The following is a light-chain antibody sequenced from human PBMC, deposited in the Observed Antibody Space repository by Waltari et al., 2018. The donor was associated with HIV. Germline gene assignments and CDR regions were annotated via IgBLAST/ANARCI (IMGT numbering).Light chain of an antibody. CDR1: QSVSSY. CDR3: QHRNHWPPEYT. Sequence: EIVLTQSPATLSLSPVERATLPCRASQSVSSYLAWYQQKPGQSPRLLIYDASNRATGIPARFSGSGSGTDFTLTISSLEPEDFAVYYCQHRNHWPPEYTFGQGTKLEIK. J-gene: IGKJ2*01. CDR2: DAS. V-gene: IGKV3-11*01.